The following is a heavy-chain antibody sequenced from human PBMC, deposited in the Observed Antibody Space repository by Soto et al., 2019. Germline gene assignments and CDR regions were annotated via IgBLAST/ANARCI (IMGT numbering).Heavy chain of an antibody. D-gene: IGHD1-26*01. Sequence: GGSLRLSCTASEFTFSRNWMSWVRQAPGKGLEWVANIKQDGSEKHYLDSVKGRFTISRDNAKNSLYLQMNSLSAEDTAVYYCARDSPIVGGTGASDIWGQGTVVTVSS. CDR1: EFTFSRNW. CDR2: IKQDGSEK. CDR3: ARDSPIVGGTGASDI. V-gene: IGHV3-7*01. J-gene: IGHJ3*02.